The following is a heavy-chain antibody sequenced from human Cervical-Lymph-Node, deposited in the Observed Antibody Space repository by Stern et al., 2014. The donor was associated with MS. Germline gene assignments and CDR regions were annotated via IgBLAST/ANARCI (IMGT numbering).Heavy chain of an antibody. CDR2: IKSKTDGGTT. J-gene: IGHJ4*02. V-gene: IGHV3-15*01. Sequence: EVQLVESGGGLVKPGGSLRLSCAASGFTFSNAWMSWVRQAQGKGLEWVGRIKSKTDGGTTDYAAPVKGRFTISRDDSKNTLYLQMNSLKTEDTAVYYCTTETTTVTNFDYWGQGTLVTVSS. CDR1: GFTFSNAW. D-gene: IGHD4-17*01. CDR3: TTETTTVTNFDY.